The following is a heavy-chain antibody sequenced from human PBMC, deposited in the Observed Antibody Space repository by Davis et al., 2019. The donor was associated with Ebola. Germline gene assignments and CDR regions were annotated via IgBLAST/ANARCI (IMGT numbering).Heavy chain of an antibody. J-gene: IGHJ6*02. CDR3: TRYSSGWTRYGMDV. CDR1: GFTFGDYA. D-gene: IGHD6-19*01. CDR2: IRSKAYGGTT. Sequence: GGSLRLSCTASGFTFGDYAMSWFRQAPGKGLEWVGFIRSKAYGGTTAYAASVKGRFTISRDDSKSIAYLQMNSLKTEDTAVYYCTRYSSGWTRYGMDVWGQGTTVTVSS. V-gene: IGHV3-49*03.